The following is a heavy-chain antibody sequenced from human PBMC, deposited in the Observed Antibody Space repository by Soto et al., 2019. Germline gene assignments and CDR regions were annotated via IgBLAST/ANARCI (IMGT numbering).Heavy chain of an antibody. Sequence: EMQLVESGGGLVQPEGSLRLSCAASGFTFSDDYMDWVRQAPGKGLEWVGRIKNKANSYTTEYAAPVKGRFIISRDDSKNSVFLQMNRLKTDDTAVYYRTRVRLGSSPSSDYWGHGILVTVSS. J-gene: IGHJ4*01. CDR1: GFTFSDDY. CDR3: TRVRLGSSPSSDY. D-gene: IGHD6-13*01. V-gene: IGHV3-72*01. CDR2: IKNKANSYTT.